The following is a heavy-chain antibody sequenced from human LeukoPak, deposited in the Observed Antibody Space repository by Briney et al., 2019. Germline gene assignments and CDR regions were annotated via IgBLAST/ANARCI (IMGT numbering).Heavy chain of an antibody. J-gene: IGHJ4*02. Sequence: PGRSLRLSCAASGFTFSSYAMHWVRQAPGKGLEWVAVISYDGSNKYYADSVKGRFTISGDNSKNTLYLQMNSLRAEDTAVYYCARDRQWLVRSYFDYWGQGTLVTVSS. CDR2: ISYDGSNK. D-gene: IGHD6-19*01. CDR1: GFTFSSYA. V-gene: IGHV3-30-3*01. CDR3: ARDRQWLVRSYFDY.